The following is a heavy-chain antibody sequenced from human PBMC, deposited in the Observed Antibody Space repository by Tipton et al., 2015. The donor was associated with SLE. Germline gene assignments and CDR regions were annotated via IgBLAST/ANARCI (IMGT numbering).Heavy chain of an antibody. D-gene: IGHD1-26*01. CDR1: GGSISSSSYY. CDR3: ARHRGIVGATTDY. J-gene: IGHJ4*02. CDR2: IYYSGST. V-gene: IGHV4-39*07. Sequence: TLSLTCTVSGGSISSSSYYWGWIRQPPGKGLEWIGSIYYSGSTYYNPSLKSRVTISVDTSKNQFSLKLSPVIAADTAVYYCARHRGIVGATTDYWGQGTLVTVSS.